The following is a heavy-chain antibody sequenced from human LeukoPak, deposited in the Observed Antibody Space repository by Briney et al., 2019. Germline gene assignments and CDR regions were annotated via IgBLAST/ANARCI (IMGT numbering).Heavy chain of an antibody. CDR1: GFTFKNAW. V-gene: IGHV3-74*01. J-gene: IGHJ4*02. Sequence: GGSLRLSCAASGFTFKNAWMHWVRQAPGKGLVWVSRINSDGSNTSYADSVKGRFTISRDNAKNTLYLQMNSLRAEDTAVYFCASQVAEPALWGQGALVTVSS. D-gene: IGHD6-13*01. CDR2: INSDGSNT. CDR3: ASQVAEPAL.